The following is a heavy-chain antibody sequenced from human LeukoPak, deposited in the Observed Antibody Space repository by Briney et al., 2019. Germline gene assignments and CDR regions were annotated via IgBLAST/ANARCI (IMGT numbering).Heavy chain of an antibody. CDR3: AKSTRAVMAMMDV. V-gene: IGHV3-23*01. D-gene: IGHD3-16*01. CDR1: GFTFSSYG. J-gene: IGHJ6*04. Sequence: GGTLRLSCAASGFTFSSYGMSWVRQAPGKGLEWVSAISGSGGSTYYADSVKGRFTISRDNSKNSLFLQMNSLRAEDTAVYFCAKSTRAVMAMMDVWGKGTTVTVSP. CDR2: ISGSGGST.